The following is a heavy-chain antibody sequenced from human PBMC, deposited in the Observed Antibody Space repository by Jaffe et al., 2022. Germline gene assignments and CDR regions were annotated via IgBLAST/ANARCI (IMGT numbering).Heavy chain of an antibody. D-gene: IGHD3-22*01. Sequence: QVQLVESGGGVVQPGGSLRLSCAASGFTFSSYGMHWVRQAPGKGLEWVAFIRYDGSNKYYADSVKGRFTISRDNSKNTLYLQMNSLRAEDTAVYYCAKDRGLSSGYYYAPYFDYWGQGTLVTVSS. V-gene: IGHV3-30*02. CDR1: GFTFSSYG. CDR3: AKDRGLSSGYYYAPYFDY. J-gene: IGHJ4*02. CDR2: IRYDGSNK.